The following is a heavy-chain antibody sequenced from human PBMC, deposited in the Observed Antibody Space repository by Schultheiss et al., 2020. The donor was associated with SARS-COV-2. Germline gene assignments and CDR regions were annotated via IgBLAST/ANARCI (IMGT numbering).Heavy chain of an antibody. V-gene: IGHV3-9*01. CDR3: AREGVPNGELELQSPSSFDY. CDR1: GFTFDDYA. J-gene: IGHJ4*02. Sequence: GGSLRLSCAASGFTFDDYAMHWVRQAPGKGLEWVSGISWNSGSIGYADSVKGRFTISRDNSKNTLYLQMNSLRAEDTAVYYCAREGVPNGELELQSPSSFDYWGQGTLVTVSS. D-gene: IGHD1-7*01. CDR2: ISWNSGSI.